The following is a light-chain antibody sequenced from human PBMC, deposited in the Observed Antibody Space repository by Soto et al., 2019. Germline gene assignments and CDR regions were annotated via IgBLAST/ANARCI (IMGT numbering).Light chain of an antibody. J-gene: IGKJ1*01. V-gene: IGKV3-20*01. CDR3: QQYGSSTQT. Sequence: EIVLTQSPGTLSLSPGESGSLSCRPSQSVSRSYLAWYPPTLGQAPRXVIHDASSRATGIPDRFSGSGSGTDFTLTISRLEPEDVSVYYCQQYGSSTQTFGQGTKVDIK. CDR1: QSVSRSY. CDR2: DAS.